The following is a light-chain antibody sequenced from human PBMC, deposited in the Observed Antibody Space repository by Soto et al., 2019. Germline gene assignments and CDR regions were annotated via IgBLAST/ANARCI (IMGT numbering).Light chain of an antibody. CDR3: QHYCSSPLT. CDR1: QSVSSSY. CDR2: GAS. J-gene: IGKJ5*01. V-gene: IGKV3-20*01. Sequence: IVLTQSPGTLSLSPGEGATLSCRASQSVSSSYLAWYQHKPGQSPRLLIYGASSRATGIPARFSGSGSGAEFTLTISRLESEDFAVYYCQHYCSSPLTFGQGTRLEN.